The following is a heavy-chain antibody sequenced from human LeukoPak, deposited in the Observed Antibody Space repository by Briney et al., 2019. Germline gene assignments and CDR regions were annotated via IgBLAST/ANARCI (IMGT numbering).Heavy chain of an antibody. CDR3: ARDDYGGNFAPVGVFDY. CDR1: GYTFTSYG. Sequence: ASVKVSCKASGYTFTSYGISWVRQAPGQGLEWMGWISAYNGNTNYAQKLQGRVTMTTDTSTNTAYMELRSLRSDDTAVYYCARDDYGGNFAPVGVFDYWGQGTLVTVSS. V-gene: IGHV1-18*04. D-gene: IGHD4-23*01. J-gene: IGHJ4*02. CDR2: ISAYNGNT.